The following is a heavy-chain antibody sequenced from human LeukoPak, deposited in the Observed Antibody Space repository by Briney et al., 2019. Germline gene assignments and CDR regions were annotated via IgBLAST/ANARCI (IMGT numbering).Heavy chain of an antibody. V-gene: IGHV3-30*18. CDR1: GFTFSSYS. Sequence: GGSLRLSCAASGFTFSSYSMNWVRQAPGKGLEWVAVISYDGSNKYYADSVKGRFTISRDNSKNTLYLQMNSLRAEDTAVYYCAKAHGIVGATTSGYWGQGTLVTVSS. CDR2: ISYDGSNK. D-gene: IGHD1-26*01. J-gene: IGHJ4*02. CDR3: AKAHGIVGATTSGY.